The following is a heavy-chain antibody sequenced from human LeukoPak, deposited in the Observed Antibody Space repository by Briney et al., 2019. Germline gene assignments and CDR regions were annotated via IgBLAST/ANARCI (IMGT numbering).Heavy chain of an antibody. V-gene: IGHV3-23*01. CDR2: ISGSDGST. CDR1: GFTFSNYA. D-gene: IGHD3-22*01. CDR3: ARGPPMYSYGSSAYHYDYFEY. J-gene: IGHJ4*02. Sequence: GGSLRLSCAASGFTFSNYAMSWVRQAPGKGLEWVSAISGSDGSTNYADSVKGRFTISRDNSKKTMYLQMNSLTAEDTAVFHCARGPPMYSYGSSAYHYDYFEYWGQGTLVTVSS.